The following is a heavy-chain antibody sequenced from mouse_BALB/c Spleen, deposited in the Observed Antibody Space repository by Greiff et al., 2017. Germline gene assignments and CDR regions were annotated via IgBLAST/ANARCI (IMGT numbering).Heavy chain of an antibody. D-gene: IGHD2-4*01. V-gene: IGHV3-8*02. CDR2: ISYSGST. J-gene: IGHJ4*01. CDR1: GDSITSGY. Sequence: DVKLVESGPSLVKPSQTLSLTCSVTGDSITSGYWNWIRKFPGNKLEYMGYISYSGSTYYNPSLKSRISITRDTSKNQYYLQLNSVTTEDTATYYCARGGLRLGYAMDYWGQGTSVTVSS. CDR3: ARGGLRLGYAMDY.